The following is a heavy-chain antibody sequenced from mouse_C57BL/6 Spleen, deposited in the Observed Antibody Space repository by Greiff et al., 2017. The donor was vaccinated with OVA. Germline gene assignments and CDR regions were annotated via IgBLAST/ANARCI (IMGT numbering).Heavy chain of an antibody. J-gene: IGHJ2*01. CDR1: GYAFTNYL. Sequence: QVQLQQSGAELVRPGTSVKVSCKASGYAFTNYLIEWVKQRPGQGLEWIGVINPGSGGTNYNEKFKGKATLTADKSSSTAYMQLSSLTSENSAVYFCARGVLRYPDYWGQGTTLTVSS. V-gene: IGHV1-54*01. CDR3: ARGVLRYPDY. CDR2: INPGSGGT. D-gene: IGHD1-1*01.